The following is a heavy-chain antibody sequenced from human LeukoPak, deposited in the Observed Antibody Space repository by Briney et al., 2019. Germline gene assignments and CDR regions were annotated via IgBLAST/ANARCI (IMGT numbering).Heavy chain of an antibody. CDR1: GDSISSSDYY. Sequence: SETLSLTCTVSGDSISSSDYYWAWIRQPPGKGLEWIGSIYYSGSTYYNPSLKSRVTISVDTSKNQFSLKLSSVTAADTAVYYCARDNSVRDEAWWFNPWGQGTLVTVSS. CDR3: ARDNSVRDEAWWFNP. J-gene: IGHJ5*02. D-gene: IGHD5-24*01. CDR2: IYYSGST. V-gene: IGHV4-39*07.